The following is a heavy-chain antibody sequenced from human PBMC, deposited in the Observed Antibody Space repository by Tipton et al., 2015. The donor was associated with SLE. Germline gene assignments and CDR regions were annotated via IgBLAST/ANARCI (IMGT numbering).Heavy chain of an antibody. Sequence: SLRLSCAASGFTFSSYSMNWVRQAPGKGLEWVSSISSSSYIYYADSVKGRFTISRDNAKNSLYLQMNSLRAEDTAVYYCARDLRAVGYSYGRDDYWGQGTLVTVSS. V-gene: IGHV3-21*01. J-gene: IGHJ4*02. D-gene: IGHD5-18*01. CDR3: ARDLRAVGYSYGRDDY. CDR2: ISSSSYI. CDR1: GFTFSSYS.